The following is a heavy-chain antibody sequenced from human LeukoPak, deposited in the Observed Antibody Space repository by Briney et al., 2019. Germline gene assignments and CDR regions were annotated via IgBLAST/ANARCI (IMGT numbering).Heavy chain of an antibody. V-gene: IGHV3-21*01. J-gene: IGHJ2*01. CDR2: ISRSSSFI. Sequence: GGSLRLSCAASGFTLNNYGINWVRQAPGKGPEWVSFISRSSSFIFYADSVKGRFTTSRDNAKNSLYLQMNSLRAEDTAVYYCARTYASGSRRYWYFDLWGRGTLVTV. CDR1: GFTLNNYG. D-gene: IGHD3-10*01. CDR3: ARTYASGSRRYWYFDL.